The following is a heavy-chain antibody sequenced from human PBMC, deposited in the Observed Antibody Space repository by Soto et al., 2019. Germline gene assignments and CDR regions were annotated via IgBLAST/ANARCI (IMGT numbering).Heavy chain of an antibody. J-gene: IGHJ4*02. D-gene: IGHD2-8*02. V-gene: IGHV2-5*02. Sequence: SGPTLVNPTQTLTLTCSFSGFSLTTSGVGVGWVRQSPEKTLEWLALIFWDDDKRYSPPRRSRLTSAKDTSKNQVVLTLTNVEPVDTATYYCSRILTATGGLFDSRGQGALVTASS. CDR1: GFSLTTSGVG. CDR2: IFWDDDK. CDR3: SRILTATGGLFDS.